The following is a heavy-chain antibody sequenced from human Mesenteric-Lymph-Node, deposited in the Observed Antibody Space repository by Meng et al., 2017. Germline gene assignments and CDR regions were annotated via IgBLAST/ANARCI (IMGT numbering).Heavy chain of an antibody. D-gene: IGHD6-6*01. J-gene: IGHJ4*02. CDR3: ARRIAAWGWYYFDY. CDR2: IKQDGSEK. Sequence: GESLKISCAASGFTFSSYWMSWVRQAPGKGLEWVANIKQDGSEKYYVDSVKGRFTISRDNAKNSLYLQMNSLRAEDTAVYYCARRIAAWGWYYFDYWGQGTLVTVSS. CDR1: GFTFSSYW. V-gene: IGHV3-7*01.